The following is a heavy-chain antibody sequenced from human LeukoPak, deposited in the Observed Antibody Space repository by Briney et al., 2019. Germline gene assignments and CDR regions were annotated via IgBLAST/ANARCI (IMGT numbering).Heavy chain of an antibody. V-gene: IGHV1-18*01. CDR3: ARGATRVDFDV. CDR2: ISVYNGNT. D-gene: IGHD3-16*01. Sequence: GASVKVSCKASDYSFSSYGINWVRQAPGQGLEWMGWISVYNGNTIYTQKLQGRVSMTADTSTSTAYMELRSLRFDDTAVYYCARGATRVDFDVWGQGTKVTVSS. J-gene: IGHJ3*01. CDR1: DYSFSSYG.